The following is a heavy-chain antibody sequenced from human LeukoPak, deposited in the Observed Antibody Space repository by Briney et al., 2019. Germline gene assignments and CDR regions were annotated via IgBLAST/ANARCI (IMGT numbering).Heavy chain of an antibody. Sequence: GGSLRLSCAASGFTFSSYAMSWVRQAPGKGLEWVSAISGSGGSTYYADSVKGRFTISRDNSKNTLYLQMNSLRAEDTAVYYCAKRGDPYYYDSSGYSDYWGQGTLVTASS. CDR2: ISGSGGST. CDR3: AKRGDPYYYDSSGYSDY. CDR1: GFTFSSYA. J-gene: IGHJ4*02. D-gene: IGHD3-22*01. V-gene: IGHV3-23*01.